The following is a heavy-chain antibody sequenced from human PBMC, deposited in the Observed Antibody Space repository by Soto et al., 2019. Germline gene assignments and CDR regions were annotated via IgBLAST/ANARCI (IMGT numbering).Heavy chain of an antibody. J-gene: IGHJ5*02. V-gene: IGHV3-74*01. Sequence: EVQLVESGGGLVQPGGSMRLSCAASGFIFNNYWMHWVRQVPGKGLVWVSRVNSDGSTTNYADSVKGRFTISRDNAKNTLFLQMNSLRVEDTAAYYCARGKYYDVSTGYSTFDPWGQGVPVTVAS. CDR1: GFIFNNYW. D-gene: IGHD3-9*01. CDR3: ARGKYYDVSTGYSTFDP. CDR2: VNSDGSTT.